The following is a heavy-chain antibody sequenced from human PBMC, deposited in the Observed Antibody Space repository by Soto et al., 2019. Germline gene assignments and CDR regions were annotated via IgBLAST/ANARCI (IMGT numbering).Heavy chain of an antibody. CDR1: GGSISSSNW. Sequence: PSETLSLTCSVSGGSISSSNWWSWVRPPPGKGLEWIGEIYHSGSTNYNPSLKSRVTISVDKSKNQFSLKLSSVTAADTAVYYCARGRYYGSGSYYGWFDPWGQGTLVTVSS. J-gene: IGHJ5*02. V-gene: IGHV4-4*02. CDR2: IYHSGST. CDR3: ARGRYYGSGSYYGWFDP. D-gene: IGHD3-10*01.